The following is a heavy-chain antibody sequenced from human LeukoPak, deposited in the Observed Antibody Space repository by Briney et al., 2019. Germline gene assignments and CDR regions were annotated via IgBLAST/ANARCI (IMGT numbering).Heavy chain of an antibody. Sequence: ASVKVSCKASGYTFTSYGINWVRQAPGQGLEWMGWISAYNGNTNYAQKFQGRVTMTTDTSTTTAYMELRSLRSDDTAIYYCARGDGYCSGGSCMIFDYWGQGTLVTVSS. CDR2: ISAYNGNT. V-gene: IGHV1-18*01. CDR3: ARGDGYCSGGSCMIFDY. J-gene: IGHJ4*02. D-gene: IGHD2-15*01. CDR1: GYTFTSYG.